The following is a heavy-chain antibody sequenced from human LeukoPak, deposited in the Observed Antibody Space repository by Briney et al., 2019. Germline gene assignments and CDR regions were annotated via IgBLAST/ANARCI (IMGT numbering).Heavy chain of an antibody. V-gene: IGHV4-34*01. CDR3: ASLYSSSLGY. D-gene: IGHD6-6*01. J-gene: IGHJ4*02. CDR2: INHSGST. CDR1: GGSFSGYY. Sequence: SETLSLTCAVYGGSFSGYYRSWIRQPPGEGLEWIGEINHSGSTNYNPSLKSRVTISVDTSKNQFSLKLSSVTAADTAVYYCASLYSSSLGYWGQGTLVTVSS.